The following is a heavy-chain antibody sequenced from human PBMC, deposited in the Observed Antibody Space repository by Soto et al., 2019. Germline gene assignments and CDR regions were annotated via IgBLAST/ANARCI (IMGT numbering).Heavy chain of an antibody. CDR3: AKEGKWKQSWAEV. Sequence: VGSLRLSCASSVFTFSSYGMNCVRHSPGKGLEWVSYISSRSRTKYYADSVKGRFTISRDNAKNSLYLQMDSLRDDDTAVYYCAKEGKWKQSWAEVWGQGTTVSVSS. CDR1: VFTFSSYG. J-gene: IGHJ6*02. D-gene: IGHD1-26*01. CDR2: ISSRSRTK. V-gene: IGHV3-48*02.